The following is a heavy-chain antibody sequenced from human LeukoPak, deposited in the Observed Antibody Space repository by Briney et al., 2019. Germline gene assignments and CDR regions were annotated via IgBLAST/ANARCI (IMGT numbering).Heavy chain of an antibody. D-gene: IGHD6-13*01. J-gene: IGHJ4*02. Sequence: GGSLRLSCAASGFTFSSYGMHWVRQAPGKGLEWVAVISYDGSNKYYADSVKGRFTISRDNSKNTLYLQMNSLRAEDTAVYYCAKGSTYSSSWYYFDYWGQGTLVTVSS. CDR3: AKGSTYSSSWYYFDY. CDR2: ISYDGSNK. V-gene: IGHV3-30*18. CDR1: GFTFSSYG.